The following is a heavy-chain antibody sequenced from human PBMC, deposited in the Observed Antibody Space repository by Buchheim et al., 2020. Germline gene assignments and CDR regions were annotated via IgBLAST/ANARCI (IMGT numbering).Heavy chain of an antibody. CDR1: GFTFSSYW. CDR3: ARDEDSSGWYEISFDY. J-gene: IGHJ4*02. D-gene: IGHD6-19*01. CDR2: INSDVSST. V-gene: IGHV3-74*01. Sequence: EVQLVESGGGLVQPGGSLRLSCAASGFTFSSYWMHWVRQAPGQGLVWVSRINSDVSSTSYADSVKGRFTISRDNAKNTLYLKMNGLRAEDTAVYYCARDEDSSGWYEISFDYWGQGTL.